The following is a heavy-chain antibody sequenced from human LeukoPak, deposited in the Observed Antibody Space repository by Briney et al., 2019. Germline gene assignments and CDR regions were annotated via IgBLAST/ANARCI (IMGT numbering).Heavy chain of an antibody. D-gene: IGHD2-2*01. CDR2: ISGSGSTI. CDR3: ARLESDIVVVPAAYLGPYYYYYMDV. V-gene: IGHV3-23*01. J-gene: IGHJ6*03. CDR1: GFTFSSYG. Sequence: GGSLRLSCAASGFTFSSYGMSWVRQAPGKGLEWVSAISGSGSTIYYADSVKGRFTISRDNAKNTPYLQMNSLRAEDTAVYYCARLESDIVVVPAAYLGPYYYYYMDVWGKGTTVTISS.